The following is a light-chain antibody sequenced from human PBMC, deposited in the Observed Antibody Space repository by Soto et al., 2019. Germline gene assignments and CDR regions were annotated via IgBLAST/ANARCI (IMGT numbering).Light chain of an antibody. V-gene: IGKV3-15*01. CDR1: QSVSSS. J-gene: IGKJ4*01. CDR3: QQYNNWRPLT. Sequence: EIVMTQSPATLSLSPGDRATLSCSASQSVSSSLAWSQQIPGQAPRLLICDASTRATGIPARFGGSGSGTEVTLTISSVQSEDFAVYSCQQYNNWRPLTFSGGTKVELK. CDR2: DAS.